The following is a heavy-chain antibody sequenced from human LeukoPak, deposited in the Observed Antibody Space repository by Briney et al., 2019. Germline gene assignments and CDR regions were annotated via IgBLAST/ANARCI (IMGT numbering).Heavy chain of an antibody. J-gene: IGHJ4*02. D-gene: IGHD3-22*01. Sequence: PGGSLRLSCAASGFTFSDYYMSWIRQAPGKGLEWVSYISSSGSAIFYADSVKGRFTISRDNAKNSLYLQMNSLRAEDTAVYYCARDSNGHCYFDYWGQGTLVTVSS. CDR3: ARDSNGHCYFDY. CDR1: GFTFSDYY. V-gene: IGHV3-11*04. CDR2: ISSSGSAI.